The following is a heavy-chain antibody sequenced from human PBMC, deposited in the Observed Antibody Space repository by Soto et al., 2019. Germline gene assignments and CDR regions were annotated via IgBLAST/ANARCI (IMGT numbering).Heavy chain of an antibody. CDR2: IYYSGST. CDR3: ARVFSDSSSFFDP. V-gene: IGHV4-31*03. CDR1: GGSISRGGYY. J-gene: IGHJ5*02. Sequence: TLSLTCTLSGGSISRGGYYWNWIRQHPGKGLEWIGYIYYSGSTYYNPSLKSRVTISVDTSKNQFSLKLSSVTAADTAVYYCARVFSDSSSFFDPWGQGTLVTVSS. D-gene: IGHD6-13*01.